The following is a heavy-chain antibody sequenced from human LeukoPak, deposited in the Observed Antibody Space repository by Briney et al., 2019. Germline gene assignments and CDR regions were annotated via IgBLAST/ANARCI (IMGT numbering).Heavy chain of an antibody. CDR2: IYYSGST. CDR1: GGSISSYY. J-gene: IGHJ4*02. CDR3: ARAGDYYGSGSDPHFDY. Sequence: SETLSLTCTVSGGSISSYYWSWIRQPPGKGLEWIGYIYYSGSTNYNPPLKSRVTISVDTSKNQFSLKLSSVTAADTAVYYCARAGDYYGSGSDPHFDYWGQGTLVTVSS. D-gene: IGHD3-10*01. V-gene: IGHV4-59*01.